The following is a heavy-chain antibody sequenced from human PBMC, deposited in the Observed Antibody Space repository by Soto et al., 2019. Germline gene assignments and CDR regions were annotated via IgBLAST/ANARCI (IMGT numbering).Heavy chain of an antibody. J-gene: IGHJ4*02. CDR1: GGSFSGYY. Sequence: QVQLQQWGAGLLKPSETLSLTCAVYGGSFSGYYWSWIRQPPGKGLEWIGEINHSGSTNYNPSLKSRVTISVDTSKNQFSLKLSSVTAADTAVYYCARGGGPPVTKPFDYRGQGTLVTVSS. CDR3: ARGGGPPVTKPFDY. D-gene: IGHD4-17*01. CDR2: INHSGST. V-gene: IGHV4-34*01.